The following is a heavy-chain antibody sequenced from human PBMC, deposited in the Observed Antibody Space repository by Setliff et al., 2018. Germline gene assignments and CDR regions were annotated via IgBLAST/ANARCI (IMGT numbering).Heavy chain of an antibody. CDR2: INPDGSEK. D-gene: IGHD2-15*01. Sequence: ETLSLTCAVYGGSFSGYHWSWIRQAPGKGLEWLASINPDGSEKYYVDSVKGRFTISRDNAKNSLYLQMNSLRVEDTAVYYCARDGYCSGGGCYGDFDYWGQGTLVTVSS. V-gene: IGHV3-7*01. J-gene: IGHJ4*02. CDR1: GGSFSGYH. CDR3: ARDGYCSGGGCYGDFDY.